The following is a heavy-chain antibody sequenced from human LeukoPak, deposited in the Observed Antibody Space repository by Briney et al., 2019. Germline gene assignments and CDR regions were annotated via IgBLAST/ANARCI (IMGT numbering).Heavy chain of an antibody. V-gene: IGHV1-2*02. CDR1: GYTFIGYY. J-gene: IGHJ1*01. D-gene: IGHD3-22*01. CDR2: INPNTGGT. Sequence: ASVKVSCKASGYTFIGYYIHWVRQAPGQGLEWMGWINPNTGGTKSPQKFQGRVTLTRDTSLSTAYMELSRLRSDDTAVYYCARDYYDNTGYYPRAEYFQHWGQGTLVTVSS. CDR3: ARDYYDNTGYYPRAEYFQH.